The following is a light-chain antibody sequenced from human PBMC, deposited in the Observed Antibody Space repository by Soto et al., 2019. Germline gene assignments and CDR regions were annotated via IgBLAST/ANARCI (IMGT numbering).Light chain of an antibody. CDR2: GAS. CDR3: QQYNNWPLT. V-gene: IGKV3-20*01. J-gene: IGKJ4*01. CDR1: QSVDSSH. Sequence: EIVLTQSPGTLSLSPGERATLSCRASQSVDSSHLAWYQHRPGRAPRLLIYGASSRATGIPDRFSGSGSGTDFTLTISSLQSEDFAVYYCQQYNNWPLTFAGGTKVDIK.